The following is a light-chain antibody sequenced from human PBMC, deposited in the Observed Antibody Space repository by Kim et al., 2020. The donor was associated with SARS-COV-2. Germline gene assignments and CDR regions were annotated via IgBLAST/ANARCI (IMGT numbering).Light chain of an antibody. CDR3: QQSYSTPPYT. CDR2: AAS. Sequence: DIQMTQSPSSLSASVGDRVTITCRASQSISSYLNWYQQKPGKAPKLLIYAASSLQSGVPSRFSGSGSGTDFTLTISSLQPVDFATYYCQQSYSTPPYTFGQGTKLEI. CDR1: QSISSY. J-gene: IGKJ2*01. V-gene: IGKV1-39*01.